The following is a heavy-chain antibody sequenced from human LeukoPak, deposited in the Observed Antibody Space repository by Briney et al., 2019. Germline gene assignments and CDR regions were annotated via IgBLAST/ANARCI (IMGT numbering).Heavy chain of an antibody. Sequence: GGSLRLSCAASGFTFRSYSINWVRQAPGKGLEWVSSISSSSSYIYYADSVKGRFTISRDNARNSLYLQMNSLRAEDTAVYYCARDSGYSSSWYLTDWGQGTLVTVSS. CDR3: ARDSGYSSSWYLTD. CDR1: GFTFRSYS. CDR2: ISSSSSYI. J-gene: IGHJ4*02. V-gene: IGHV3-21*01. D-gene: IGHD6-13*01.